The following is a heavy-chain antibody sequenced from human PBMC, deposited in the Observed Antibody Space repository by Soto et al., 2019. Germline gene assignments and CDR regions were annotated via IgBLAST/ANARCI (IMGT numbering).Heavy chain of an antibody. J-gene: IGHJ6*02. CDR2: FDPEDGET. V-gene: IGHV1-24*01. D-gene: IGHD2-2*01. Sequence: ASVKVSCKVSGYTLTELSMHWVRQAPGKGLEWMGGFDPEDGETIYAQKFQGRVTMTEDTSKDTAYMELSSLRSEDTAVYYCATGSRNRVPTYYYYGMDVWGQGTTVTVSS. CDR3: ATGSRNRVPTYYYYGMDV. CDR1: GYTLTELS.